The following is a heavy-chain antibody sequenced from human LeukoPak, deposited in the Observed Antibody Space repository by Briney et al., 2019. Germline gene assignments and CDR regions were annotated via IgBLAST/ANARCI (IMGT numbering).Heavy chain of an antibody. J-gene: IGHJ4*02. D-gene: IGHD3-22*01. CDR2: IRYDGSNK. CDR1: GFTFSNYA. CDR3: AKEFGGLYYYDSSGYFDY. Sequence: PGGSLRLSCAASGFTFSNYAMSWVRQAPGKGLEWVAFIRYDGSNKYYADSVKGRFTISRDNSKNTLYLQMNSLRAEDTAAYYCAKEFGGLYYYDSSGYFDYWGQGTLVTVSS. V-gene: IGHV3-30*02.